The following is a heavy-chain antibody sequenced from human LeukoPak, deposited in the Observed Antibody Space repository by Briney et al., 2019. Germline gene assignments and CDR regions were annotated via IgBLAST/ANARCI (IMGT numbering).Heavy chain of an antibody. D-gene: IGHD6-19*01. CDR1: GYTFTSYG. J-gene: IGHJ6*03. V-gene: IGHV1-18*01. CDR2: ISAYDGNT. CDR3: AREQWLTYYYYYMDV. Sequence: GASVKVSCKASGYTFTSYGISWVRQAPGQGLEWMGWISAYDGNTNYAQKLQGRVTMTTDTSTSTAYMELRSLRSDDTAVYYCAREQWLTYYYYYMDVWGKGTTVTVSS.